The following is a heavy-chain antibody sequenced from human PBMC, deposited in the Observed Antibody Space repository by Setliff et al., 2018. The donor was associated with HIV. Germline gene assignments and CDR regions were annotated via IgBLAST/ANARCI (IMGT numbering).Heavy chain of an antibody. CDR1: GFAFDTSW. CDR2: IKQDGSQK. CDR3: ARDTAYFFDI. J-gene: IGHJ3*02. V-gene: IGHV3-7*01. D-gene: IGHD1-26*01. Sequence: PGGSLRLSCAASGFAFDTSWMTWIRQAPGEGLEWVATIKQDGSQKFYVDSVKGRFTISRDNVKNSLFLQMNSLRVGDTAVYYCARDTAYFFDIWGQGTMVTVSS.